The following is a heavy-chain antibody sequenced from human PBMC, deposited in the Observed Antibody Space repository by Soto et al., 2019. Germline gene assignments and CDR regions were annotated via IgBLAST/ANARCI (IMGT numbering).Heavy chain of an antibody. D-gene: IGHD4-17*01. J-gene: IGHJ4*02. CDR3: ARVGGDDFGDSGGFDF. Sequence: QVQLQESGPGLVKPSETLSLTCTVSGGSIRDYFWTWIRQPPGKGLEWIGYIYYSGRTKYNPSLKSRVSISVDTSKNRFSLQLRSVTAADTAVYYCARVGGDDFGDSGGFDFWGQGTLVTVSS. CDR2: IYYSGRT. V-gene: IGHV4-59*01. CDR1: GGSIRDYF.